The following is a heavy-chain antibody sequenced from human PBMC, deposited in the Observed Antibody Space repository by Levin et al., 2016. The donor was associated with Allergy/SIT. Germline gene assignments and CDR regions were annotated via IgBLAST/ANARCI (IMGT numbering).Heavy chain of an antibody. Sequence: GESLKISCAASGFTFSSYAMSWVRQAPGKGLEWVSAISGSGGSTYYADSVKGRFTISRDNSKNTLYLQMNSLRAEDTAVYYCAKDLAPGRVLKPGPFFDYWGQGTLVTVSS. CDR3: AKDLAPGRVLKPGPFFDY. CDR2: ISGSGGST. J-gene: IGHJ4*02. CDR1: GFTFSSYA. D-gene: IGHD3-10*01. V-gene: IGHV3-23*01.